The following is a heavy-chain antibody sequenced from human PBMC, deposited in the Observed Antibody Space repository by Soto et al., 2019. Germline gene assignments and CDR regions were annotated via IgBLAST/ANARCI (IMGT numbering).Heavy chain of an antibody. CDR3: ARDLFWGSSSGYYFDY. CDR2: ISSSSSYI. D-gene: IGHD6-6*01. Sequence: GGSLRLSCAASGFTFSSYSMNWVRQAPGKGLEWVSSISSSSSYIYYADSVKDRFTISRDKAKNSLYLQMNSLRAEDTAVYYGARDLFWGSSSGYYFDYWGQGTLVTVSS. J-gene: IGHJ4*02. V-gene: IGHV3-21*01. CDR1: GFTFSSYS.